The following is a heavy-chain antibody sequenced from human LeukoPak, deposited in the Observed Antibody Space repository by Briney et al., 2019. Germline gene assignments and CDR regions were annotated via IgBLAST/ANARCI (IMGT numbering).Heavy chain of an antibody. CDR2: IIHSGRI. CDR3: ARLLSPGWFDP. J-gene: IGHJ5*02. CDR1: GGSFSGHY. Sequence: SETLSLTCGVYGGSFSGHYWSWIRQPPGKGLEWIGEIIHSGRINYNPSLKSRVTISADTSKNQFSLNLRSVTAADTAVYYCARLLSPGWFDPWGQGTLVTVSS. D-gene: IGHD2/OR15-2a*01. V-gene: IGHV4-34*12.